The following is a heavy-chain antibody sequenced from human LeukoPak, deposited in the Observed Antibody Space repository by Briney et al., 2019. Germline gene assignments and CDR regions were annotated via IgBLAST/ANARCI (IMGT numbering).Heavy chain of an antibody. CDR1: GYPFSSHG. J-gene: IGHJ4*02. Sequence: ASVKVSCKASGYPFSSHGITWVRQAPGQGLEWMGWISCYNGDTHYAQNFQGRVTMTTDKFTSTAYMELKSLRSDDTAIYYCARDSIAVAGTPDYWGQGTLVTVSS. V-gene: IGHV1-18*01. CDR3: ARDSIAVAGTPDY. D-gene: IGHD6-19*01. CDR2: ISCYNGDT.